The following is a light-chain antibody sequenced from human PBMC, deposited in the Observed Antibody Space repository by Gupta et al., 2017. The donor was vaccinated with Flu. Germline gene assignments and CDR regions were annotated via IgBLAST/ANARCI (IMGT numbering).Light chain of an antibody. J-gene: IGKJ4*01. V-gene: IGKV3-11*01. CDR2: DAS. CDR3: QQRDNWL. Sequence: EVVLTQSPATLSLSPGERATLSCRASQSVSSRHLAWYQHKPGQAPRLLIYDASNRATGIPARFSGSGSGTDFTLTIRRLQPEDFEVYYCQQRDNWLFGGGTKVEIK. CDR1: QSVSSRH.